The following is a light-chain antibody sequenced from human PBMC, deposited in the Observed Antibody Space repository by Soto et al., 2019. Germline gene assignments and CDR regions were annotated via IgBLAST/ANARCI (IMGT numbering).Light chain of an antibody. V-gene: IGKV3-20*01. J-gene: IGKJ3*01. Sequence: EIVLTQSPGTLSLSPGERATLSCRASQSVSSSYLAWYQQKPGQAPRLLIYGASSRATGIPDRFSGSGSGTDFTLTISRLEPADFAVYYCQQYGSSSLVTFGPGTKVDIK. CDR1: QSVSSSY. CDR2: GAS. CDR3: QQYGSSSLVT.